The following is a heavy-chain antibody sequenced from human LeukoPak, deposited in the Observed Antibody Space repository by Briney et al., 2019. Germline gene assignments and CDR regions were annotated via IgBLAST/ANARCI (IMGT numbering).Heavy chain of an antibody. D-gene: IGHD7-27*01. V-gene: IGHV4-59*06. Sequence: SETLSLTCTVSGGSIRSYYWSWIRQPPGKGLEWIGYIYYSGSTYYNPSLKSRVTISVDTSKNQFSLELSSVTAADTAVYYCAVGKSYYFDYWGQGTLVTVSS. CDR1: GGSIRSYY. J-gene: IGHJ4*02. CDR3: AVGKSYYFDY. CDR2: IYYSGST.